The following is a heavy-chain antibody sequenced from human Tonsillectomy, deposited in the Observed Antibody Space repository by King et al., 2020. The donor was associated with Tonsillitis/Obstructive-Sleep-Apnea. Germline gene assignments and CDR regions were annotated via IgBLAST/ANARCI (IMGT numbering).Heavy chain of an antibody. J-gene: IGHJ6*03. Sequence: VQLVQSGGGLVKPGGSLRLSCAASGFTFSTYSMNWVRQAPGQGLEWVSSISTSSSYIYYAXSVKGRFXISXDNAKNSLXLQMNSLRAEDTAXYYCARDSGXXXXXXXXYMXXWGKXTXVTVSS. CDR1: GFTFSTYS. CDR2: ISTSSSYI. CDR3: ARDSGXXXXXXXXYMXX. V-gene: IGHV3-21*01.